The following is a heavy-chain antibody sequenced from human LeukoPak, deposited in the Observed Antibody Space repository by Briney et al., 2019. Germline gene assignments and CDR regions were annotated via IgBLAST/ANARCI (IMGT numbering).Heavy chain of an antibody. J-gene: IGHJ4*02. Sequence: PGGSLRLSCAASGVTFSSYEMNWVRQAPGKGLKWVSYISSSGSTIYYADSVKGRFTISRDNAKNSLYLQMNSLRAEDTAVYYCARVRVLWFGEIDYWGQGTLVTVSS. CDR2: ISSSGSTI. D-gene: IGHD3-10*01. CDR1: GVTFSSYE. CDR3: ARVRVLWFGEIDY. V-gene: IGHV3-48*03.